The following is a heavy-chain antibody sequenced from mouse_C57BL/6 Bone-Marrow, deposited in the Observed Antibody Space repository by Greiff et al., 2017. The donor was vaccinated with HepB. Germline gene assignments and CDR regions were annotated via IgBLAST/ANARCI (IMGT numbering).Heavy chain of an antibody. Sequence: VQLQRSGAELVRPGASVTLSCKASGYTFTDYEMHWVKQTPVHGLEWIGAIDPETGGTAYNQKFKGKAILTADKSSSTAYMELRSLTSEDSAVYYCTRDTLYAMDYWGQGTSVTVSS. CDR2: IDPETGGT. CDR1: GYTFTDYE. J-gene: IGHJ4*01. CDR3: TRDTLYAMDY. D-gene: IGHD5-1-1*01. V-gene: IGHV1-15*01.